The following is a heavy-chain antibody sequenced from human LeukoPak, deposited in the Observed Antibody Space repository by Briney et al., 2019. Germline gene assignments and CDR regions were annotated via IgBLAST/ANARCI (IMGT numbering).Heavy chain of an antibody. CDR1: GGSISSYY. V-gene: IGHV4-59*08. Sequence: SETLSLTCTVSGGSISSYYWSWIRQPPGKGLEWIGYIYYSGSTNYNPSLKSRVTISVDTSKNQFSLKLSSVTAADTAVYYCARLPGDHYFDYWGQGTLVTVSS. CDR2: IYYSGST. J-gene: IGHJ4*02. CDR3: ARLPGDHYFDY.